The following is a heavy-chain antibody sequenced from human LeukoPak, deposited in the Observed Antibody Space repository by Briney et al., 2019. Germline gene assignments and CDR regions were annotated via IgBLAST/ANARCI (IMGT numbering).Heavy chain of an antibody. CDR3: ARVGIAARPRERFDP. CDR1: GGSISSGDYY. CDR2: IYYSGST. D-gene: IGHD6-6*01. J-gene: IGHJ5*02. Sequence: SETLSLTCTVSGGSISSGDYYWSWIRQPPGKGLEWIGYIYYSGSTYYNSSLKSRVTISVDTSKNQFSLKLSSVTAADTAVYYCARVGIAARPRERFDPWGQGTLVTVSS. V-gene: IGHV4-30-4*08.